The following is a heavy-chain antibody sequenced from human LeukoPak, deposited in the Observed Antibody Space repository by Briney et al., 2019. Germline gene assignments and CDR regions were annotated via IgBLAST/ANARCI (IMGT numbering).Heavy chain of an antibody. V-gene: IGHV3-74*01. CDR3: ARGGAGNWFDP. Sequence: GGSLRLSCAASGFSFSSHWMFWVRQGPGKGLVWVSRIDSDGSTTRYADSVEGRFTVSRDNAKNTVYLQMNSLRVDDMGVYYCARGGAGNWFDPWGQGTLVTVSS. J-gene: IGHJ5*02. D-gene: IGHD3-10*01. CDR2: IDSDGSTT. CDR1: GFSFSSHW.